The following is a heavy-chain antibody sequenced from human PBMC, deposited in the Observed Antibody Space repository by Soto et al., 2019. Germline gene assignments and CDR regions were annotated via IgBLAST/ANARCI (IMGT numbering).Heavy chain of an antibody. CDR3: ARPGYYYDSSGYPFDY. CDR1: GGSISISSYY. D-gene: IGHD3-22*01. Sequence: PSETLSLTCIVSGGSISISSYYLGWIRQPPGKGLEWIGSIYYSGSTYYNPSLKSRVNISVDTSKNQFSLKLSSVTDADTAVYYCARPGYYYDSSGYPFDYWGQGKLFTVFS. V-gene: IGHV4-39*01. J-gene: IGHJ4*02. CDR2: IYYSGST.